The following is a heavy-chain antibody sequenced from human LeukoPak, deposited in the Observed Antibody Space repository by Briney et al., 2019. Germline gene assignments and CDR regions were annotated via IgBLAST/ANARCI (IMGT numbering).Heavy chain of an antibody. CDR1: GFTFSSSL. Sequence: GGSLRLSCAASGFTFSSSLMHWVRQAPGKGLVWVSRVNSDGSATSHADSVKGRFTISRDNAKNTLYLQMNSLRAEDTAVYYCASGSGSYYAYWGQGTLVTVSS. V-gene: IGHV3-74*01. J-gene: IGHJ4*02. CDR3: ASGSGSYYAY. D-gene: IGHD1-26*01. CDR2: VNSDGSAT.